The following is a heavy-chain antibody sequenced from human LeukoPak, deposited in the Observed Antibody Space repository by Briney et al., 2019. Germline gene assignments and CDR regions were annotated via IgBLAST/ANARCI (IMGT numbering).Heavy chain of an antibody. CDR1: GFTFSSYA. D-gene: IGHD3-9*01. CDR2: ISGSGGST. J-gene: IGHJ4*02. CDR3: AKYPLYDILTGHDY. V-gene: IGHV3-23*01. Sequence: GGSLRLSCAASGFTFSSYAMSWVRQAPGKGLEWFSAISGSGGSTYYADSVKGRFTISRDNSKNTLYLQMNSLRAEDTAVYYCAKYPLYDILTGHDYWGQGTLVTVSS.